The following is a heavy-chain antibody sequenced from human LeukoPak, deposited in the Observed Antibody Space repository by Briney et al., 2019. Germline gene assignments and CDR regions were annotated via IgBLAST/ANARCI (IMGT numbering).Heavy chain of an antibody. CDR2: IYYSGST. Sequence: SETLSLTCTVSGGSISSYYWSWIRQPPGKGLEWIGSIYYSGSTYYNPSLKSRVTISVDTSKNQFSLKLSSVTAADTAVYYCARERSGSYENNWFDPWGQGTLVTVSS. CDR1: GGSISSYY. D-gene: IGHD1-26*01. V-gene: IGHV4-59*12. CDR3: ARERSGSYENNWFDP. J-gene: IGHJ5*02.